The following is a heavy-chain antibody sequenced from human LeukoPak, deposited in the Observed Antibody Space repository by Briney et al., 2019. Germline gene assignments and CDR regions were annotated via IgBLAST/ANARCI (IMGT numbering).Heavy chain of an antibody. CDR2: ISSSGNTI. CDR3: TRENWYIDY. Sequence: GGSLRLSCAASGFTVSSNYMTWVRQAPGKGLEWVSFISSSGNTIYYADSVKGRFSTSRDNAKNSLYLQMNSLRAEDTAVYYCTRENWYIDYWGQGNLVTVSS. J-gene: IGHJ4*02. V-gene: IGHV3-48*04. CDR1: GFTVSSNY.